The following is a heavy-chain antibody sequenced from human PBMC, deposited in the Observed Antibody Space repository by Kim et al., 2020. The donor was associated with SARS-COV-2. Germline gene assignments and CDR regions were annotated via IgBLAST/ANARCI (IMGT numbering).Heavy chain of an antibody. V-gene: IGHV1-18*04. CDR2: ISAYNGNT. J-gene: IGHJ4*02. D-gene: IGHD3-22*01. Sequence: ASVKVSCKASGYTFTSYGISWVRQAPGQGLEWMGWISAYNGNTNYAQKLQGRVTMTTDTSTSTAYMELRSLRSDDTAVYYCARDQGVVSSYYFDYWGQGTLVTVSS. CDR1: GYTFTSYG. CDR3: ARDQGVVSSYYFDY.